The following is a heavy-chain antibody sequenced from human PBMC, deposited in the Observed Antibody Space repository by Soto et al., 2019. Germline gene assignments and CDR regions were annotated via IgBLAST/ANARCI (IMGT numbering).Heavy chain of an antibody. V-gene: IGHV1-8*01. Sequence: QVQLVQSGAEVKKPGASVKVSCKASGYTFTSYDINWVRQATGQGLEWMGWMKPKSGNIGDAQKFQGRVTMTRNTSIITAYMELSSLRSEDTAVYDCARGNELRFLEWLSTYYYYYCMDVWGQGTTVTVSS. CDR2: MKPKSGNI. D-gene: IGHD3-3*01. CDR1: GYTFTSYD. J-gene: IGHJ6*02. CDR3: ARGNELRFLEWLSTYYYYYCMDV.